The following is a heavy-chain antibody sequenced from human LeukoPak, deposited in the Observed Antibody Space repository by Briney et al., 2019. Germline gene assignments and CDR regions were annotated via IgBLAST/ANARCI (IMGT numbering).Heavy chain of an antibody. CDR2: ISYDGSNK. CDR3: AKDADFWGGYFDY. J-gene: IGHJ4*02. D-gene: IGHD3-3*01. CDR1: GFTFSSYS. Sequence: GGSLRLSCAASGFTFSSYSMNWVRQAPGKGLEWVAVISYDGSNKYYADSVKGRFTISRDNSKNTLYLQMNSLRAEDTAVYYCAKDADFWGGYFDYWGQGTLVTVSS. V-gene: IGHV3-30*18.